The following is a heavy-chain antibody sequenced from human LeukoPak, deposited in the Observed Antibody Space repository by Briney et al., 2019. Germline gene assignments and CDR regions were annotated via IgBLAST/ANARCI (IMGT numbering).Heavy chain of an antibody. CDR2: IYYSGST. D-gene: IGHD2-15*01. CDR1: GGSISSYY. J-gene: IGHJ5*02. V-gene: IGHV4-59*08. Sequence: PSETLSLTCTVSGGSISSYYWSWIRQPPWKGLEWIGYIYYSGSTNYNPSLKSRVTISVDTSKNQFSLKLSSVTAADTAVYYCARRSYCSGGSCYTPWGQGTLVTVSS. CDR3: ARRSYCSGGSCYTP.